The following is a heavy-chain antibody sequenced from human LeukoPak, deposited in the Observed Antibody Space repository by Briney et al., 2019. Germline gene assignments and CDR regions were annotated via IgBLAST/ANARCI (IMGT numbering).Heavy chain of an antibody. CDR3: ARSSTRCAFDI. CDR1: GFTFSSYW. Sequence: PGGSLRLSCSASGFTFSSYWMSWVRQAPGKGLEWVANIKQDGSEKYYVDSVKGRFTISRDNAKNSLYLQMNSLRAEDTAVYYCARSSTRCAFDIWGQGTMVTVSS. D-gene: IGHD4-17*01. V-gene: IGHV3-7*01. CDR2: IKQDGSEK. J-gene: IGHJ3*02.